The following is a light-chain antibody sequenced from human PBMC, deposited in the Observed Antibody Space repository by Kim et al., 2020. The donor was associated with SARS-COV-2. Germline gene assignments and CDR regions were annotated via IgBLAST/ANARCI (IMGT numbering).Light chain of an antibody. CDR2: EVN. J-gene: IGLJ3*02. V-gene: IGLV2-8*01. CDR3: SSYAGNSNPVV. CDR1: NSDIGGYNY. Sequence: QSVLTQPPSASGSPGQSVSISCTGTNSDIGGYNYVSWYQHHPGKPPKLMLYEVNKRPSGVPDRFSGSKSGNTASLTVSGLQAEDEADYYCSSYAGNSNPVVFSTETQMAV.